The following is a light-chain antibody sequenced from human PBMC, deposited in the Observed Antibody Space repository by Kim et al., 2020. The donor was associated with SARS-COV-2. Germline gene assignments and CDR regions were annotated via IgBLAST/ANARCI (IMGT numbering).Light chain of an antibody. Sequence: SITISCAGTSSDVGGYNYVSWYQQHPGKAPKLMIYDVSKRPSGVSNRFSGSKSGNTASLTISGLQAEDEADYYCSSYTSSSTLPLVFGGGTQLTVL. J-gene: IGLJ2*01. CDR2: DVS. CDR1: SSDVGGYNY. V-gene: IGLV2-14*04. CDR3: SSYTSSSTLPLV.